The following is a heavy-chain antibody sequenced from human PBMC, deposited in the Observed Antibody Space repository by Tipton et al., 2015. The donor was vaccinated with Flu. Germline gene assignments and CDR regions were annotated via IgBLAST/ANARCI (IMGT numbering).Heavy chain of an antibody. CDR2: IYYSGST. D-gene: IGHD4-23*01. V-gene: IGHV4-39*07. J-gene: IGHJ3*02. CDR1: GGSISSSSYY. CDR3: ARDAGDFGGNPLAFDI. Sequence: TLSLTCTVSGGSISSSSYYWGWIRQPPGKGLEWIGSIYYSGSTYYNPSLKSRVTISMDTSKSHFFLRLTSVTAADTAVYYCARDAGDFGGNPLAFDIWGQGTMVTVSS.